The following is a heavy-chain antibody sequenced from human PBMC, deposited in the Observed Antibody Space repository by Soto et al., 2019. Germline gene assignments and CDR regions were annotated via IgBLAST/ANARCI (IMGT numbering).Heavy chain of an antibody. CDR2: MNPNSGDT. J-gene: IGHJ4*02. Sequence: QVQLVQSGAEVKKPGASVKVSCKASGYTFTSYDISWVRQATGQGLEWMGWMNPNSGDTGYVQKFQGRVTMTRDTSINTAYMELSSLTSEDTAVFYCTRGPGGTGSHFDYWGQGTLVTVSS. CDR1: GYTFTSYD. V-gene: IGHV1-8*01. CDR3: TRGPGGTGSHFDY. D-gene: IGHD3-16*01.